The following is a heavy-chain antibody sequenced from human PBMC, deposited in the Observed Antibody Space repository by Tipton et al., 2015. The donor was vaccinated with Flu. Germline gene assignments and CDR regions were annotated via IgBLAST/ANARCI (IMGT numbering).Heavy chain of an antibody. CDR1: GFTFSSYE. J-gene: IGHJ4*02. CDR2: ISSTGTTI. Sequence: SLRLSCAASGFTFSSYEMNWVRQAPGKGLEWLSYISSTGTTISYADSVRGRFTISRDNANNSLYLQLSSLRAEDTAVYYCASLTGDDYWGQGDLATVSS. CDR3: ASLTGDDY. D-gene: IGHD7-27*01. V-gene: IGHV3-48*03.